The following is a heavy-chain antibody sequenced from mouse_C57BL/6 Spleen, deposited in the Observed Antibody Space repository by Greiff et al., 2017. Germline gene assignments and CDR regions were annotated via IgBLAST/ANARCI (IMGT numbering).Heavy chain of an antibody. Sequence: VQLQQSGAELVRPGASVTLSCKASGYTFTDYEMHWVKQTPVHGLEWIGAIDPETGGTAYNQKFKGKAILTADKSSSTAYMELRSLTSEDSAVYYCTSPITTVVARTSYYAMDYWGQGTSVTVSS. CDR2: IDPETGGT. J-gene: IGHJ4*01. CDR1: GYTFTDYE. CDR3: TSPITTVVARTSYYAMDY. D-gene: IGHD1-1*01. V-gene: IGHV1-15*01.